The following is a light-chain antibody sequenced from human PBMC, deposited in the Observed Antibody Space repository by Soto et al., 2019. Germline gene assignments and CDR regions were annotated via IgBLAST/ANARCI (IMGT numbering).Light chain of an antibody. CDR3: MQALQTPT. CDR2: LAS. CDR1: QSLLYSNGYNS. J-gene: IGKJ5*01. Sequence: DIVMTQSPLSLPVTPGEPASISCRSRQSLLYSNGYNSLDWYLQKPGQSPHLLIYLASNRAPGVPGRFSGSGSGTDFTLKISRVEADDVGIYYCMQALQTPTFGQGTRLEIK. V-gene: IGKV2-28*01.